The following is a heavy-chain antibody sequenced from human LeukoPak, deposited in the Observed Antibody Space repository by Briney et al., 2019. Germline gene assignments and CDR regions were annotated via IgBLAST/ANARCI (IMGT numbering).Heavy chain of an antibody. J-gene: IGHJ5*02. D-gene: IGHD3-16*02. CDR1: GYTFTGYY. V-gene: IGHV1-46*01. CDR3: ARDNSVGDIAWWFDP. CDR2: INPGGSST. Sequence: GASVKVSCKASGYTFTGYYMHWVRQAPGQGLEWMGLINPGGSSTLYAQKFQGRVTMTRDMSTTTDYMELSSLRSEDTAVCYCARDNSVGDIAWWFDPWGQGTLVTVSS.